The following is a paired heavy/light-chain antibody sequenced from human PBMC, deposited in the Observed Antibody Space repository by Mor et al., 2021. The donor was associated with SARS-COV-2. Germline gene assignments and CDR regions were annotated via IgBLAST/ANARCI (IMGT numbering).Light chain of an antibody. J-gene: IGKJ5*01. V-gene: IGKV1-33*01. CDR3: QQYDKLPPT. CDR1: QDITNF. CDR2: DAS. Sequence: DIQMTQSPSSLSASVGDRVTITCQASQDITNFLGWYQHKPGQAPKLLIYDASDLEPGVPSRFSGSGSGTSFSFSISNLQPEDIATYFCQQYDKLPPTFGQGTRLEIK.
Heavy chain of an antibody. Sequence: QVQLVQSGAEVKKPGTSVRVSCKASGGTFNSDDVSWVRQAPGQGLVWMGRIIPLLEMANYGQKFQGRVTISADKSTATVYMELNDLTFEDTAVYFCARGLRGGSYVAFAYDIWGQGTTVIVS. J-gene: IGHJ3*02. V-gene: IGHV1-69*04. CDR1: GGTFNSDD. CDR2: IIPLLEMA. CDR3: ARGLRGGSYVAFAYDI. D-gene: IGHD3-16*01.